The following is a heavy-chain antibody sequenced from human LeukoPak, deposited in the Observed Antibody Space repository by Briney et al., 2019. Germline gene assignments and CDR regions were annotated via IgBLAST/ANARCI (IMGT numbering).Heavy chain of an antibody. V-gene: IGHV3-23*01. CDR3: AKDPAGTISSSWYPHWFDP. Sequence: GGSLRLSCAACGFTFSSYAMSWVRQAPRKGLEWVSAISGSGGSTYYADSVKGRFTISRDNSKNTLYLQMNSLRAEDTAVYYCAKDPAGTISSSWYPHWFDPWGQGTLVTVSS. D-gene: IGHD6-13*01. CDR1: GFTFSSYA. J-gene: IGHJ5*02. CDR2: ISGSGGST.